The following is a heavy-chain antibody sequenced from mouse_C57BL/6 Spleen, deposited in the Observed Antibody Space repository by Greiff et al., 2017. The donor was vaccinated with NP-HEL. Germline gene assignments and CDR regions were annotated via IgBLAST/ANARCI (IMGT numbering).Heavy chain of an antibody. J-gene: IGHJ2*01. CDR3: ARYSNDFGC. Sequence: QVQLQQPGAELVMPGASVKLSCKASGYTFTSYWMHWVKQRPGQGLEWIGEIDPSDSYTNYNQKFKGKSTLTVDKSSSTAYMQLSSLTSEDSAVYYCARYSNDFGCWGQGATLTVSS. CDR2: IDPSDSYT. D-gene: IGHD2-5*01. CDR1: GYTFTSYW. V-gene: IGHV1-69*01.